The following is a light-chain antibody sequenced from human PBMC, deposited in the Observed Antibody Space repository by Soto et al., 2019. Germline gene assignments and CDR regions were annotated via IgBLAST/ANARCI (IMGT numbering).Light chain of an antibody. J-gene: IGKJ1*01. CDR2: GAS. Sequence: EILMTQSPATLSVSPGDRATLSCRASQSVSSNLAWYQQKPGQAPRLLIYGASTRDAGVPARFSGSGSGTEFTLTISSLQSEDFAVYYCQHYYNWPRTFGQGTKVEIK. CDR3: QHYYNWPRT. V-gene: IGKV3-15*01. CDR1: QSVSSN.